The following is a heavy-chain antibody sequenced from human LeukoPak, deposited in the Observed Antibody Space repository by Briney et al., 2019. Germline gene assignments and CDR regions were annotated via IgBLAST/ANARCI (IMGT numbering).Heavy chain of an antibody. D-gene: IGHD3-22*01. CDR1: GGSISSGGYS. J-gene: IGHJ4*02. CDR2: IYHSGST. V-gene: IGHV4-30-2*01. Sequence: PSQTLSLTCAVSGGSISSGGYSWSWIRQPPGKGLEWIGYIYHSGSTYYNPSLKSRVTISVDRSKNQFSLKLSSVTAADTAVYYCARGGYYDSSGYYYEDYWGQGTLVTVSS. CDR3: ARGGYYDSSGYYYEDY.